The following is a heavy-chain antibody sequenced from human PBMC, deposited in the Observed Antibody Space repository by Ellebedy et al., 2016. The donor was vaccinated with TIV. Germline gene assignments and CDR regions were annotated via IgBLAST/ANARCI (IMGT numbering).Heavy chain of an antibody. Sequence: GESLKISXAASGFTFSSYGMHWVRQAPGKGLEWVAVISYDGSNKYYADSVKGRFTISRDNSKNTLYLQMNSLRAEDTAVYYCAKDRVGPRHPPYGMDVWGQGTTVTVSS. CDR3: AKDRVGPRHPPYGMDV. CDR2: ISYDGSNK. CDR1: GFTFSSYG. V-gene: IGHV3-30*18. J-gene: IGHJ6*02. D-gene: IGHD1-26*01.